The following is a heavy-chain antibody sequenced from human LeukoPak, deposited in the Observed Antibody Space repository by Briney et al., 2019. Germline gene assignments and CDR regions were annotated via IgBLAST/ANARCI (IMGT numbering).Heavy chain of an antibody. J-gene: IGHJ2*01. CDR2: TSSDGSNK. CDR3: ARASTGAAVNWFFDL. D-gene: IGHD2-15*01. CDR1: GFTFSSYV. V-gene: IGHV3-30*04. Sequence: PGRSLRLSCAASGFTFSSYVIHWVRQAPGKGLEWVALTSSDGSNKKYADSVKGRFTISRDNSKNTLYLQMNSLRTEDTAVYYCARASTGAAVNWFFDLWGRGTLVTVSS.